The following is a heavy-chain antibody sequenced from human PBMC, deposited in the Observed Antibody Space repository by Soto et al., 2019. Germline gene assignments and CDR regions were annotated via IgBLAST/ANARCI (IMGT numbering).Heavy chain of an antibody. V-gene: IGHV2-70*04. CDR2: IAWVEDK. CDR1: GFSLSTIGMR. J-gene: IGHJ4*01. D-gene: IGHD2-21*02. CDR3: ARDTGYCGGVSYLDY. Sequence: YCPALVNPTQTLTLSWTFSGFSLSTIGMRVSWVRQPPGKALEWLARIAWVEDKVYITSLKTWLTISKDPSKNQVVLTMTNMDPMHTATYYSARDTGYCGGVSYLDYWGHG.